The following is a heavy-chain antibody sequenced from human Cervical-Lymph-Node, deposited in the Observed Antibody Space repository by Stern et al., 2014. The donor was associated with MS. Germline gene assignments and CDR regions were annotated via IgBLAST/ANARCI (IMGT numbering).Heavy chain of an antibody. J-gene: IGHJ6*02. Sequence: QVQLVQSGAEVKKPGSSVKVSCKSSGGILTDYVFNWVRQTPGQGLEWMGGIIPIFGTTTYAQKFQGRVTITADESTSTAYMEVSSLRSEDTAVYYCARSLQFTYYYYYGMDVWGQGTTVTVSS. V-gene: IGHV1-69*01. CDR3: ARSLQFTYYYYYGMDV. D-gene: IGHD5-24*01. CDR2: IIPIFGTT. CDR1: GGILTDYV.